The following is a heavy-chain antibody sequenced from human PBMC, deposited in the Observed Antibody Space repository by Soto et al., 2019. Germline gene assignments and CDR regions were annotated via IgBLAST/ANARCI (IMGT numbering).Heavy chain of an antibody. CDR2: INPNSGGT. D-gene: IGHD3-3*01. CDR1: GYTFTGYY. Sequence: ASVKVSCKASGYTFTGYYMHWVRQAPGQGLEWMGWINPNSGGTNYVQKFQGWVTMTRDTSISTAYMELSRLRSDDTAVYYCARAGSDYDFWSGYTEYYYGMDVWGQGTTVTVSS. J-gene: IGHJ6*02. CDR3: ARAGSDYDFWSGYTEYYYGMDV. V-gene: IGHV1-2*04.